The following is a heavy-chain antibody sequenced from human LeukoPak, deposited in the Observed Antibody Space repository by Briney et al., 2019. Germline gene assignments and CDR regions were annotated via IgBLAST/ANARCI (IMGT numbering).Heavy chain of an antibody. CDR1: GFTFSSYW. V-gene: IGHV3-74*01. CDR3: AKVTAVASTGALDY. Sequence: GGSLRLSCAASGFTFSSYWMHWVRQAPGKGLVWVSRINSDGSSTTYADSVKGRFTISRDNAKNTLYLQMNSLRADDTAVYYCAKVTAVASTGALDYWGQGTLVTVYS. CDR2: INSDGSST. J-gene: IGHJ4*02. D-gene: IGHD6-19*01.